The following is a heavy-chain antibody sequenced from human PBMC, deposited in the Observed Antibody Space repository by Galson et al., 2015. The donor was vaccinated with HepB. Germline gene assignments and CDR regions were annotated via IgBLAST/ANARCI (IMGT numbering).Heavy chain of an antibody. D-gene: IGHD3-22*01. Sequence: SLRLSCAASLFTFTTLTVNWVRQAPGKGLEWVSSISSRGNYIYYADSVKGRFTISRDNAKNSLYLQMNSLRVDDTAVYYCARSRISIRPGYYDSSGYPDAFDIWGQGTMVTVSS. CDR2: ISSRGNYI. CDR1: LFTFTTLT. CDR3: ARSRISIRPGYYDSSGYPDAFDI. J-gene: IGHJ3*02. V-gene: IGHV3-21*01.